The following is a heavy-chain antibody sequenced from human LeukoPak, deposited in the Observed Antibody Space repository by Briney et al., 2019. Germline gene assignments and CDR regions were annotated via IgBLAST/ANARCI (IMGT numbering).Heavy chain of an antibody. CDR2: ISYDARET. J-gene: IGHJ3*01. CDR1: GFTLSNHA. Sequence: PGGSLRLSCAASGFTLSNHAMHWVRQAPGKGLEWVAGISYDARETYYADSGKGRFTISRDNSKNTLSLQMDTLRAEDTALYYCARPDRPGSGSIDAFDVWGLGTMVTVSS. V-gene: IGHV3-30*04. CDR3: ARPDRPGSGSIDAFDV. D-gene: IGHD3-10*01.